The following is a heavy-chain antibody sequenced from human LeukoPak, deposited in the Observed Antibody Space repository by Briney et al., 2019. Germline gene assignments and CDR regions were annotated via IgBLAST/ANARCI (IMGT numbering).Heavy chain of an antibody. D-gene: IGHD1-26*01. J-gene: IGHJ4*02. CDR3: ARDTGSIDY. CDR2: MNTNSGNT. CDR1: GYTFTNYD. V-gene: IGHV1-8*01. Sequence: ASVKVSCKASGYTFTNYDINWVRQATGQGLEWMGWMNTNSGNTGYAQKFQGRVTMTRDTSISTAYMELSSLRSDDTAVYYCARDTGSIDYWGQGTLVTVSS.